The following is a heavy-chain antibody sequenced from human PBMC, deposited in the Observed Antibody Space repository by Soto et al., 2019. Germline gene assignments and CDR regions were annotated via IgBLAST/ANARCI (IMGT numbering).Heavy chain of an antibody. J-gene: IGHJ5*02. CDR1: GFTFSNAW. D-gene: IGHD3-10*01. CDR3: TTDLLSPVRYYYGSGSFNWFDP. Sequence: PGGSLRLSCAASGFTFSNAWMSWVRQAPGKGLEWVGRIKSKTDGGTTDYAAPVKGRFTISRDDSKNTLYLQMNSLKTEDTAVYYCTTDLLSPVRYYYGSGSFNWFDPWGQGTLVTVSS. V-gene: IGHV3-15*01. CDR2: IKSKTDGGTT.